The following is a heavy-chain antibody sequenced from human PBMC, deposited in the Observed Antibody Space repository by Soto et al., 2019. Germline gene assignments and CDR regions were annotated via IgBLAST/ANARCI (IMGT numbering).Heavy chain of an antibody. D-gene: IGHD3-3*01. V-gene: IGHV4-31*03. CDR3: ARDRVTIFGVGTEFDI. Sequence: SETLSLTCTVSGGSISSGGYYWSCIRQHPGKGLEWIGYIYYSGSTYYNPSLKSRVTISVDTSKNQFSLKLSSVTAADTAVYYCARDRVTIFGVGTEFDIWGQGTMVTVSS. CDR2: IYYSGST. J-gene: IGHJ3*02. CDR1: GGSISSGGYY.